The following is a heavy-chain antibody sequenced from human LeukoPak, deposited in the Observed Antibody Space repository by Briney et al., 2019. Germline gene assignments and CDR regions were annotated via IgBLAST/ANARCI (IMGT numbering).Heavy chain of an antibody. CDR1: GGSISSGDYY. CDR3: ARGNVNDYGDYAHYYYGMDV. J-gene: IGHJ6*02. V-gene: IGHV4-30-4*01. CDR2: IYYSGST. D-gene: IGHD4-17*01. Sequence: SETLSLTCTVSGGSISSGDYYWSWTRQPPGKGLEWIGYIYYSGSTYYNPSLKSRVTISVDTSKNQFSLKLSSVTAADTAVYYCARGNVNDYGDYAHYYYGMDVWGQGTTVTVSS.